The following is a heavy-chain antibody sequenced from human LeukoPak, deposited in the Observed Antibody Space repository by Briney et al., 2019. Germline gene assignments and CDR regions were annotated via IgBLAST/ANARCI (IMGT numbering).Heavy chain of an antibody. Sequence: PSETLSLTCAVSGGSISSSNWWSWVRQPPGKGLEWIGEIYHSGSTNYNPSLKSRVTISVDKSKNQFSLKLSSVTAADTAVYYCARVARYYYDSSGYYLSYFDYWGQGTLVTVSS. CDR2: IYHSGST. D-gene: IGHD3-22*01. CDR1: GGSISSSNW. J-gene: IGHJ4*02. V-gene: IGHV4-4*02. CDR3: ARVARYYYDSSGYYLSYFDY.